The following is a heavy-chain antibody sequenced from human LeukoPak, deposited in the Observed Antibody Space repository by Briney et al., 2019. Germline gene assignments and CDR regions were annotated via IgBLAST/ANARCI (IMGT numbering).Heavy chain of an antibody. CDR3: AKVWFGELFGAFDI. CDR1: GFTVISYY. D-gene: IGHD3-10*01. CDR2: IYSGDNI. V-gene: IGHV3-53*01. Sequence: GGSLRLSCAASGFTVISYYMTWVRQAPGKGLEWVSLIYSGDNIYYADSVKGRFTISRDNSKNTLYLQMNSQRAEDTAVYYCAKVWFGELFGAFDIWGQGTMVTVSS. J-gene: IGHJ3*02.